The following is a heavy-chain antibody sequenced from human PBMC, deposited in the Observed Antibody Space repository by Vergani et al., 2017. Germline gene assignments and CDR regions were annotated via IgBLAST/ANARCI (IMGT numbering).Heavy chain of an antibody. V-gene: IGHV1-69*04. CDR2: IIPILGIA. D-gene: IGHD5-18*01. CDR3: ARDVMTAMGYFDY. CDR1: GGTFSSYA. Sequence: QVQLVQSGAEVKKPGSSVKVSCKASGGTFSSYAISWVRQAPGQGLEWMGRIIPILGIANYAQKVQGRVTITADKSTSTAYMEMSSLRSEDTAVYYCARDVMTAMGYFDYWGQGTLVTVSS. J-gene: IGHJ4*02.